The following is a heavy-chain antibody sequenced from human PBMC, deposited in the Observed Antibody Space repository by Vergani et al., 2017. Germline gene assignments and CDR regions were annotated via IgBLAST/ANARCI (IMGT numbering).Heavy chain of an antibody. CDR1: GGSFSGYY. CDR2: INLSGST. Sequence: QVQLQQWGAGLLKPSETLSLTCAVYGGSFSGYYWSWIRQPPGKGLEWIGEINLSGSTNYNPSLKSRVTISVDTSKNQFSLKLSSVTAADTAVYYCARGLGGYYYYYGMDVWGKGTTVTVSS. CDR3: ARGLGGYYYYYGMDV. V-gene: IGHV4-34*01. J-gene: IGHJ6*04. D-gene: IGHD6-25*01.